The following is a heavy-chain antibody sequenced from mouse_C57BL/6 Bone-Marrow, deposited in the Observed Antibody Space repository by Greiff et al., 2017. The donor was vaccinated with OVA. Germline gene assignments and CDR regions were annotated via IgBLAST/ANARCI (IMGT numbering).Heavy chain of an antibody. CDR3: ARGEWSFAY. CDR1: GYAFTNYL. J-gene: IGHJ3*01. V-gene: IGHV1-54*01. D-gene: IGHD1-1*02. CDR2: INPGSGGT. Sequence: VQLQQSGAELVRPGTSVKVSCKASGYAFTNYLMEWVKQRPGQGLEWIGVINPGSGGTNYNEKFKGKATLTADKSSSTAYMQLSSLTSEDSAVYFCARGEWSFAYWGQGTLVTVSA.